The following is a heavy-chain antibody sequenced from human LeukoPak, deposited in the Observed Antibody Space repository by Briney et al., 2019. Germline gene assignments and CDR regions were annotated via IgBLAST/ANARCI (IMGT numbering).Heavy chain of an antibody. V-gene: IGHV4-4*07. Sequence: PSETLSLTCTVSGGSISSNYWGWIRQPAGKGLEWIGRISASGSTNYNPSLKSRVTMSVDTSKNQFSLKLSSVTAADTAVYYCARGGLDYFDSWGQGTLVTVSS. CDR1: GGSISSNY. D-gene: IGHD6-19*01. J-gene: IGHJ4*02. CDR2: ISASGST. CDR3: ARGGLDYFDS.